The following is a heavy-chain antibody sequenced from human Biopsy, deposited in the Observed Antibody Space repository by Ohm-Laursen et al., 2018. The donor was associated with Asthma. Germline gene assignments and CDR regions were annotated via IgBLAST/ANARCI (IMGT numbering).Heavy chain of an antibody. CDR2: LYYSGRT. J-gene: IGHJ4*02. CDR1: YGSITSGGYY. D-gene: IGHD3-22*01. CDR3: ARAQDYYDSRGYYRSFDY. V-gene: IGHV4-31*03. Sequence: TLSLTCTVSYGSITSGGYYWTWIRQHPGKGLEWIGFLYYSGRTYYNPSLKSRVSISIDTSKNQFSLKLSSVTAADTAVYYCARAQDYYDSRGYYRSFDYWGQGTLVTVSS.